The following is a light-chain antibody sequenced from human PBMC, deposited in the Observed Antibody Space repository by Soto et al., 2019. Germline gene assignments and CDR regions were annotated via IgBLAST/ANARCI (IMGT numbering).Light chain of an antibody. CDR3: QQYNNWPPWT. Sequence: EIVMTQSPATLSVSPGERATLSCRASQSVSSNLAWYQQKPGQAPRLLIYAASTRATGISARFSGSGSGTEFTLTISSLQSEDFAVYYCQQYNNWPPWTFGQGTKV. J-gene: IGKJ1*01. V-gene: IGKV3-15*01. CDR2: AAS. CDR1: QSVSSN.